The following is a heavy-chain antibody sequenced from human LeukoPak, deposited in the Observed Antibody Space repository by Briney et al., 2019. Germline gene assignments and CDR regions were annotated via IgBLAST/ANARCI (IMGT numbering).Heavy chain of an antibody. CDR3: AKGGLILKKNWFDP. CDR2: ISGSGGST. CDR1: GFTFSSYA. D-gene: IGHD2-21*01. Sequence: GGSLRLSCAASGFTFSSYAMSWVRQAPGKGLEWVSAISGSGGSTYYADSEKGRFTISRDNSKNTLYLQMNSLRAEDTAVYYCAKGGLILKKNWFDPWGQGTPVTVSS. V-gene: IGHV3-23*01. J-gene: IGHJ5*02.